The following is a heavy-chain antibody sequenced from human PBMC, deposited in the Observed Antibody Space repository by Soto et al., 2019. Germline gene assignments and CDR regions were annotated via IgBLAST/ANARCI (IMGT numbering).Heavy chain of an antibody. CDR3: AKDVCSCGSCYFFLGHGLGYDY. CDR1: GFTFSSYG. CDR2: ISYDGSNK. J-gene: IGHJ4*02. D-gene: IGHD2-15*01. Sequence: QVQLVESGGGVVQPGRSLRLSCAASGFTFSSYGMHWVRQAPGKGREWVAVISYDGSNKYYADFVKGRFTISRDNSKNTLYLQMNSLRAEDTAVYYCAKDVCSCGSCYFFLGHGLGYDYWGQGTLVTVSS. V-gene: IGHV3-30*18.